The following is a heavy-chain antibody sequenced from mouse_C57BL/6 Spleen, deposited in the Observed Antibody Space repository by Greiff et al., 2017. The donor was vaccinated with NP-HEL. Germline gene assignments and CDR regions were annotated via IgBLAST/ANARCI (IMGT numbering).Heavy chain of an antibody. CDR1: GYTFTSYW. Sequence: QVQLQQPGTELVKPGASVKLSCKASGYTFTSYWMHWVKQRPGQGLEWIGNIYPSNGGTNYNEKFKSKATLTVDKSSSTAYMQLSSLTSEDSAVYYCARWGLYGGYFDVWGTGTTVTVSS. J-gene: IGHJ1*03. CDR3: ARWGLYGGYFDV. CDR2: IYPSNGGT. D-gene: IGHD1-1*01. V-gene: IGHV1-53*01.